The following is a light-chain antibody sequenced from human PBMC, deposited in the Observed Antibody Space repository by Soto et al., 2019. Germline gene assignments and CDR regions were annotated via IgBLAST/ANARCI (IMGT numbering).Light chain of an antibody. V-gene: IGKV1-39*01. CDR3: QQSYSTPYT. CDR1: QSISNY. CDR2: AAS. J-gene: IGKJ2*01. Sequence: DIQMTQSPSSLSASVGDRVTITCRASQSISNYLNWYQQKPGKAPKLLIYAASRLQSGVPSRFSGSGSGTDFTLTISSLQPEDFATYYCQQSYSTPYTFGQGTKLEIK.